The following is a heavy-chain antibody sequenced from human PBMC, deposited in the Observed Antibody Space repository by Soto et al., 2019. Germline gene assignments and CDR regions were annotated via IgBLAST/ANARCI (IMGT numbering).Heavy chain of an antibody. J-gene: IGHJ6*02. CDR2: MNPNSGNT. CDR3: ARGMSGTYYYYGMDV. CDR1: GYTFTSYD. D-gene: IGHD1-7*01. Sequence: ASVKVSCKASGYTFTSYDINWVRQATGQGLEWMGWMNPNSGNTGYAQKFQGRVTMTRNTSISTAYMELSSLRSEDTAVYYCARGMSGTYYYYGMDVWRQRTTVTVSS. V-gene: IGHV1-8*01.